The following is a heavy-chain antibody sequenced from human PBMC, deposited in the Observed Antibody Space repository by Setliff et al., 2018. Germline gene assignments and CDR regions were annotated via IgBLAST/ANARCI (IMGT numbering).Heavy chain of an antibody. J-gene: IGHJ5*02. CDR3: AKDQPHKYDSSGSAPNWFAP. V-gene: IGHV3-23*01. Sequence: GGSLRLSCAASGFTFSSYSMSWVRQAPGKGLEWVSVINNIGDTAYYADSVKGRFAISRDNSKNTLSLQMNSLRAEDTAVYYCAKDQPHKYDSSGSAPNWFAPWGQGTLVTVSS. D-gene: IGHD3-22*01. CDR1: GFTFSSYS. CDR2: INNIGDTA.